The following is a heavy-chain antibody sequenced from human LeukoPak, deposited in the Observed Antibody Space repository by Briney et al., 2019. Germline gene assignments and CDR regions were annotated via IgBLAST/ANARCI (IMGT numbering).Heavy chain of an antibody. J-gene: IGHJ4*02. D-gene: IGHD5-12*01. CDR2: ISYDGSNK. V-gene: IGHV3-30*03. CDR3: ASDDSGYDSLTLDY. Sequence: PGGSLRLSCAASGFTFSSYGIHWVRRAPGKGLERVAVISYDGSNKYYADSVKGRFTISRDNSKNTLYLQMNSLRAEDTAVYYCASDDSGYDSLTLDYWGQGTLVTVSS. CDR1: GFTFSSYG.